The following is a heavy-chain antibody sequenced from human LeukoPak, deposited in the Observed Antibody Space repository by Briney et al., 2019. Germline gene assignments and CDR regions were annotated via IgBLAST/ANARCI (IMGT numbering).Heavy chain of an antibody. Sequence: GGSLRLSCAASGFTFSSYAMSWVRQAPGKGLEWVSAISGSGGSTYYADSVKGRFTISRDNSKNTLYLQMNSLRAEDTAVYYCAKETRPRLYYYYGMDVWGQGTTDTVSS. CDR3: AKETRPRLYYYYGMDV. V-gene: IGHV3-23*01. J-gene: IGHJ6*02. CDR2: ISGSGGST. CDR1: GFTFSSYA. D-gene: IGHD6-6*01.